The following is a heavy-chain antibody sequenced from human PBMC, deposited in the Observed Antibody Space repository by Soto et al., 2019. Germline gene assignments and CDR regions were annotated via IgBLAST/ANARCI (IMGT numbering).Heavy chain of an antibody. Sequence: GASVKVSCKASGYTFTSYGISWVRQAPGQGLEWMGRIIPNLGIANYAQKFQGRVTITADKSTSTAYMELSSLRSEDTAVYYCARDWMATIEVELAFDIWGQGTMVTVSS. J-gene: IGHJ3*02. D-gene: IGHD5-12*01. CDR2: IIPNLGIA. CDR1: GYTFTSYG. CDR3: ARDWMATIEVELAFDI. V-gene: IGHV1-69*04.